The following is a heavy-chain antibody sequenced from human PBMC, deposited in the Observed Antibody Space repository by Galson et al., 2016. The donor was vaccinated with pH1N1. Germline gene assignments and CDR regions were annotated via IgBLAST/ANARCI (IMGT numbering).Heavy chain of an antibody. V-gene: IGHV4-59*01. D-gene: IGHD3-22*01. J-gene: IGHJ3*02. CDR3: ARERRYYDSSGFPINDAFDI. CDR2: IYYSGNT. CDR1: GGSIGANY. Sequence: LSLTCTVSGGSIGANYWSWIRQSPGGGLEWIRYIYYSGNTKYNPSLKGRVIISVDTSKNQFYLKLSSVTAADTAVYYCARERRYYDSSGFPINDAFDIWGQGTVVTVSS.